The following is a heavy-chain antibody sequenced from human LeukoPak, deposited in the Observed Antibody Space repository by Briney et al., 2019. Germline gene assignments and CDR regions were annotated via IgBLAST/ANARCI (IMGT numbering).Heavy chain of an antibody. CDR2: IIPIFGTA. V-gene: IGHV1-69*13. Sequence: ASVKVSCKASGGTFSSYAISWVRQAPGQGLEWMGGIIPIFGTANYAQKFQGRVTITADESTSTAYMELSSLRSEDTAVYYCARVAAAGTFSGRMDVWGKGTTVTVPS. CDR1: GGTFSSYA. J-gene: IGHJ6*04. D-gene: IGHD6-13*01. CDR3: ARVAAAGTFSGRMDV.